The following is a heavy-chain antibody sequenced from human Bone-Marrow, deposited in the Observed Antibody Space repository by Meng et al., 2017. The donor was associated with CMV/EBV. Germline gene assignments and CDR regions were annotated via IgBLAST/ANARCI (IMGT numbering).Heavy chain of an antibody. CDR1: GFTFDDYA. CDR2: ISWNSGSI. D-gene: IGHD1-14*01. Sequence: GGSLRLSCAASGFTFDDYAMHWVRQAPGKGLEWVSGISWNSGSIGYADSVKGRFTISRDNAKNSLYLQMNSLRAEDTAVYYCATGTDVWGQGTTVTVSS. V-gene: IGHV3-9*01. J-gene: IGHJ6*02. CDR3: ATGTDV.